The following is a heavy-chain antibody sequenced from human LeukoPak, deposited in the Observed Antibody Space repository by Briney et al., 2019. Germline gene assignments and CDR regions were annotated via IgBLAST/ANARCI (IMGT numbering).Heavy chain of an antibody. J-gene: IGHJ4*02. CDR2: IYTSGST. CDR3: ARVGYCSSTSCWGDFDY. Sequence: SETLSLTCTVSGGSISSYYWSWIRQPAGKGLEWIGRIYTSGSTNYNPSLKSRVTISVDTSKNQFSLKLSSVTAADTAVYYCARVGYCSSTSCWGDFDYWGQGTLVTVSS. CDR1: GGSISSYY. D-gene: IGHD2-2*01. V-gene: IGHV4-4*07.